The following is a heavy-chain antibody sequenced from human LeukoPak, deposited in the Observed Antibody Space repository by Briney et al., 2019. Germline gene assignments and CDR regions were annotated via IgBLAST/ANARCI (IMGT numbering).Heavy chain of an antibody. V-gene: IGHV3-23*01. D-gene: IGHD4-23*01. CDR1: GFTFTSYS. CDR3: ARATVDGDYADY. CDR2: ISGGGGST. Sequence: GGSLRLSCAASGFTFTSYSMNWVRQAPGKGLEWVSTISGGGGSTYYADSVKGRFTISRDNAKNSLYLQMNSLRAEDTAVYYCARATVDGDYADYWGQGTLVTVSS. J-gene: IGHJ4*02.